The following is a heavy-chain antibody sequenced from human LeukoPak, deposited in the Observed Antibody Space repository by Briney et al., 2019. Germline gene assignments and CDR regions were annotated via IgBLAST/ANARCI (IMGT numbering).Heavy chain of an antibody. D-gene: IGHD3-10*01. CDR3: ARYASGSGPDY. CDR1: GFSFSTYG. J-gene: IGHJ4*02. Sequence: GGSLRLSCAASGFSFSTYGMHWVRQAPGKGLEWVGVIWHDGSNKFYADSVKGRFTISRDNSKNTLYLQMNSLRAEDTAVYYCARYASGSGPDYWGQGTLVTVSS. V-gene: IGHV3-33*01. CDR2: IWHDGSNK.